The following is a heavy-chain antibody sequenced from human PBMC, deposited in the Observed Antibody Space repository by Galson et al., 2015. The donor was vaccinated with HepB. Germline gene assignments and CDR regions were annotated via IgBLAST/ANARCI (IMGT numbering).Heavy chain of an antibody. CDR2: ISAYNGNT. Sequence: SVKVSCKASGYTFTSYGISWVRQAPGQGLEWMGWISAYNGNTNYAQKLQGRVTMTTDTSTSTAYMELRSLRSDDTAVYYCARDVRPGYCSSTSCYAFDIWGQGTMVTVSS. CDR1: GYTFTSYG. D-gene: IGHD2-2*01. CDR3: ARDVRPGYCSSTSCYAFDI. J-gene: IGHJ3*02. V-gene: IGHV1-18*01.